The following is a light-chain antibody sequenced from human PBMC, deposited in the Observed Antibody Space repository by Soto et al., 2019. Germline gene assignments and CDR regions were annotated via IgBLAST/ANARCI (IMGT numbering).Light chain of an antibody. J-gene: IGKJ4*01. CDR1: QSISSY. CDR3: QQSYSTPLT. V-gene: IGKV1-39*01. Sequence: DIQMTQSPSSLSASVGDRVTITCRASQSISSYLNWYQQKPGKAPKLLIYAASSLQSGVPSRFNDSGSGTDFTLTISSLQPEDFATYYYQQSYSTPLTFGGGTKVEIK. CDR2: AAS.